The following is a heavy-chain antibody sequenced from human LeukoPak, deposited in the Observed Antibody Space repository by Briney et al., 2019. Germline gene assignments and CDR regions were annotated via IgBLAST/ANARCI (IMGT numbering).Heavy chain of an antibody. CDR2: TGGSDDNT. V-gene: IGHV3-23*01. D-gene: IGHD6-19*01. CDR3: TKDLMTGFSSGWYFAY. J-gene: IGHJ4*02. CDR1: GFTFSSYA. Sequence: PGGSLRLSCAASGFTFSSYAMSWVRQAPGKGLEWVAVTGGSDDNTHYADSVKGRFTISRDNSESRLFLHMNSLRPDDSALYYCTKDLMTGFSSGWYFAYWGPGTLVTVSS.